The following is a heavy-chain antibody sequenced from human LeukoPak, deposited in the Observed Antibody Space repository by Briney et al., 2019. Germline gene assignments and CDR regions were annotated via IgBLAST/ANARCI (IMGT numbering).Heavy chain of an antibody. V-gene: IGHV4-34*01. CDR3: ARGQGTVTTH. J-gene: IGHJ4*02. CDR2: INHSGSA. Sequence: SETLSLTCTVSGGSFSGYYCTWIRQPPGKGLEWIGEINHSGSANYNPSLKSRVTISLDTSRNQFSLKLSSVTAADTAVYYCARGQGTVTTHWGQGTLVTVSS. D-gene: IGHD4-17*01. CDR1: GGSFSGYY.